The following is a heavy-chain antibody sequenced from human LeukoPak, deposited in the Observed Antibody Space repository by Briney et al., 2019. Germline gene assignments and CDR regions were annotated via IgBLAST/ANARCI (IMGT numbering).Heavy chain of an antibody. D-gene: IGHD3-9*01. CDR3: ARDYPNVLRYFD. J-gene: IGHJ4*02. CDR1: GLTFSSYW. CDR2: IKQDGSEK. V-gene: IGHV3-7*01. Sequence: PGGSLRLSCAASGLTFSSYWMSWVRQAPGKGLEWVANIKQDGSEKYYVDSVKGRFTISRDNAKNSLYLQMNSLRAEDTAVYYCARDYPNVLRYFDWGQGTLVTVSS.